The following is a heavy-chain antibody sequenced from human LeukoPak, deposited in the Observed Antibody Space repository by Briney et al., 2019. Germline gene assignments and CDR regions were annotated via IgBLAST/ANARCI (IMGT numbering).Heavy chain of an antibody. Sequence: GGSLRLSCAASGFTFDDYAMHWVRQAPGKGLEWVSGISWNSGSIGYADSVKGRFTISRDNAKNSLYLQMNSLRAEDTAVYYCARDLNWETYWGQGTLVTVSS. D-gene: IGHD7-27*01. J-gene: IGHJ4*02. V-gene: IGHV3-9*01. CDR2: ISWNSGSI. CDR3: ARDLNWETY. CDR1: GFTFDDYA.